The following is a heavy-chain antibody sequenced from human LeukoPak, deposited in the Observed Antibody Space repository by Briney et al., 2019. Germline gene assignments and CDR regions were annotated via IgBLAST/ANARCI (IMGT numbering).Heavy chain of an antibody. V-gene: IGHV3-53*01. CDR3: ARNSAFDY. CDR1: GFTVSSNY. CDR2: IYTGGTT. Sequence: GGSLRLSCAASGFTVSSNYMGWVRQAPGKGLEWISIIYTGGTTYYADSVKGRFTISRDTSKNTLYLQMNSLRVEDTAVYYCARNSAFDYWGQGTLVTVSS. J-gene: IGHJ4*02. D-gene: IGHD1-1*01.